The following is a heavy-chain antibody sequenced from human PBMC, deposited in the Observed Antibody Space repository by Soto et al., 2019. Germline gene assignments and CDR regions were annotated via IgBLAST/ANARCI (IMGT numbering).Heavy chain of an antibody. CDR1: GFTFSSYL. D-gene: IGHD2-21*01. CDR3: ARDDSFAFDI. V-gene: IGHV3-7*05. J-gene: IGHJ3*02. CDR2: IKQDGSEK. Sequence: GGSLRLSCAASGFTFSSYLMSWVRQAPGKGLEWVANIKQDGSEKYYVDSVKGRFTISRDNAKNSLYLQMNSLRAEDTAVYYCARDDSFAFDIWGQGTMVTVSS.